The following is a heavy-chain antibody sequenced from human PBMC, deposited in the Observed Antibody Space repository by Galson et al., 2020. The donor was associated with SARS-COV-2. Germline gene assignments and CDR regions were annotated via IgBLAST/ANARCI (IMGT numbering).Heavy chain of an antibody. CDR2: IWYDGSNK. V-gene: IGHV3-33*01. D-gene: IGHD1-26*01. CDR3: ARDRVLSGSYSYYFDY. CDR1: GFTFSSYG. J-gene: IGHJ4*02. Sequence: GGSLRLSCAASGFTFSSYGMHWVRQAPGKGLEWVAVIWYDGSNKYYADSVKGRFTISRDNSKNTLYLQMNSLRAEDTAVYYCARDRVLSGSYSYYFDYWGQGTLVTVSS.